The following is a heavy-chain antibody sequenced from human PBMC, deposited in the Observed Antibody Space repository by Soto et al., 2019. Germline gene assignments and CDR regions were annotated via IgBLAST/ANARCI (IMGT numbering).Heavy chain of an antibody. CDR1: GGSVSHTSYY. Sequence: QLQLQESGPGLVKPSETLSLTCTFSGGSVSHTSYYWSWTRQSPGKGLEWIGYIYYNGSTNYNPSLKIRVTISVDTNKNQFSLKLSSVAAADTDVYYCARDQGDFVRYWGRGTLVTVSS. CDR2: IYYNGST. CDR3: ARDQGDFVRY. D-gene: IGHD3-16*02. V-gene: IGHV4-61*01. J-gene: IGHJ4*02.